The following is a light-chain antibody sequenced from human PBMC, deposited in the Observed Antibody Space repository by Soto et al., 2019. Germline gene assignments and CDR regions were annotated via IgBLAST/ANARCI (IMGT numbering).Light chain of an antibody. CDR2: EVT. CDR3: NSFRVSHLYV. J-gene: IGLJ1*01. V-gene: IGLV2-14*01. CDR1: STDVGGYNA. Sequence: QPVVGLPASVSSSPGQTITISCTGTSTDVGGYNAVSWYQHHPGKAPKLIIYEVTHRPSGVSDRFSASKSGNTASLTISGLQAEDEAGYYCNSFRVSHLYVFGTGTKVTVL.